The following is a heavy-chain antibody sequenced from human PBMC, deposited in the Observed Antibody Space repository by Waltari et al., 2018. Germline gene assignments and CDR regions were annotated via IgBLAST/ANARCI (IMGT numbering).Heavy chain of an antibody. Sequence: EVQLVESGGGLVQPGGSLRLSCAASGFTFSNSWMSWVRQAPGKGLEWVANIKQDGSEKYYVDSVKGRFSISRDNAKNSLYLQMNSLRAEDTAVYYCARGRFAFDYWGQGTLVTVSS. CDR3: ARGRFAFDY. CDR1: GFTFSNSW. V-gene: IGHV3-7*01. D-gene: IGHD3-10*01. CDR2: IKQDGSEK. J-gene: IGHJ4*02.